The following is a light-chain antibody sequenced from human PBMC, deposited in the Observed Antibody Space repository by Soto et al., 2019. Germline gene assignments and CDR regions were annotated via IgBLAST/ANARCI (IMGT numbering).Light chain of an antibody. CDR2: AAS. J-gene: IGKJ1*01. Sequence: EIVLTQSPATLSLSPGERVTLSCRASQSVDINLAWYQQKPGQAPRLLIYAASNRATGIPARFSGSGSGTEFTLTISSLQSEDFAVYYCQQYNNWPKTFGQGTKVDIK. V-gene: IGKV3D-15*01. CDR1: QSVDIN. CDR3: QQYNNWPKT.